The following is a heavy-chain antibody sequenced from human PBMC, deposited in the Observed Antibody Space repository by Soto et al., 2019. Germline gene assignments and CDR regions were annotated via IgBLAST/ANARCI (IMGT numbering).Heavy chain of an antibody. D-gene: IGHD3-16*01. CDR3: ARVENDYIWGSSSNWFDP. CDR1: GGSISSYY. Sequence: SETLSLTCTVSGGSISSYYWSWIRQPPGKGLEWIGYIYYSGSTNYNPSLKSRVTISVDTSKNQFSLKLSSVTAADTAVYYCARVENDYIWGSSSNWFDPWGQGTLVTVSS. CDR2: IYYSGST. J-gene: IGHJ5*02. V-gene: IGHV4-59*01.